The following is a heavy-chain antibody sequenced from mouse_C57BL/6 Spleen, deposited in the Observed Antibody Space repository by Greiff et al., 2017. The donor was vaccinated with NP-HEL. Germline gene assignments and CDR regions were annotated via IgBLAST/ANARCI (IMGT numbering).Heavy chain of an antibody. CDR1: GYTFTSYW. V-gene: IGHV1-55*01. CDR2: IYPGSGST. D-gene: IGHD1-1*01. Sequence: VQLQQPGAELVKPGASVKMSCKASGYTFTSYWITWVKQRPGQGLEWIGDIYPGSGSTNYNEKFKSKATLTVDTSSSTAYMQLSSLTSEDSAVYYCARNPYYYGTQYYFDDWGQGTSLTVSS. CDR3: ARNPYYYGTQYYFDD. J-gene: IGHJ2*02.